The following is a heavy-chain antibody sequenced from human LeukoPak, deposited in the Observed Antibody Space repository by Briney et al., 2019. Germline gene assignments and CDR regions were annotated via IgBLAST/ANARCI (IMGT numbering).Heavy chain of an antibody. CDR1: GGSFSGYY. Sequence: SGTLSLTCAVYGGSFSGYYWSWIRQPPGKGLEWIGEINHSGSTNYNPSLKSRVTISVDTSKNQFSLKLSSVTAADTAVYYCARHRRLSYYGSGSRSPPFDYWGQGTLVTVSS. CDR3: ARHRRLSYYGSGSRSPPFDY. J-gene: IGHJ4*02. CDR2: INHSGST. V-gene: IGHV4-34*01. D-gene: IGHD3-10*01.